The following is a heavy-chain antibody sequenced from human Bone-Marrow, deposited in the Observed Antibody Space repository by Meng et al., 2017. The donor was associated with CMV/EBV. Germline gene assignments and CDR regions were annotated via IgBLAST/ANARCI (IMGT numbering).Heavy chain of an antibody. V-gene: IGHV3-30*02. J-gene: IGHJ6*02. Sequence: GGSLRLSCAASGFTFSSYDMHWVRQAPGKGLEWVANIRFDGTNKYHADSVKGRFTITRDNSKSTLYLQMNSLRAEDTAVYYCAKRGDSSGTYAMDVWGQGTTVTVSS. CDR3: AKRGDSSGTYAMDV. D-gene: IGHD3-22*01. CDR1: GFTFSSYD. CDR2: IRFDGTNK.